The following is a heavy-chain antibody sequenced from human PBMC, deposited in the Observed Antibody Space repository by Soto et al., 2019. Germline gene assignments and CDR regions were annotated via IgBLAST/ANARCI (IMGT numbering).Heavy chain of an antibody. J-gene: IGHJ6*02. CDR2: IYYSGST. CDR1: GASIISYY. V-gene: IGHV4-59*01. CDR3: ARAVWFGKLYGMDV. D-gene: IGHD3-10*01. Sequence: PSETKSLTCTVAGASIISYYLSWIRKTPGKGLEWIGYIYYSGSTNYNPSLKGRVTISVDTSKNPFPLNLSSVTAADTAVYYCARAVWFGKLYGMDVWGQGTTVTVSS.